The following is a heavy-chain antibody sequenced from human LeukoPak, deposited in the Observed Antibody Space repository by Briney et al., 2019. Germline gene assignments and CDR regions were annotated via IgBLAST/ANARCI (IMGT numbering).Heavy chain of an antibody. CDR2: IWYDGSNK. V-gene: IGHV3-33*01. J-gene: IGHJ6*02. CDR1: GFTFSSYG. CDR3: ARAAIESYYYYYGMDV. Sequence: GSLRLSCAASGFTFSSYGMHWVRQAPGKGLEWVAVIWYDGSNKYYADSVKGRFTISRDNSKNTLYLQMNSLRAEDTAVYYCARAAIESYYYYYGMDVWGQGTTVTVSS. D-gene: IGHD2-21*01.